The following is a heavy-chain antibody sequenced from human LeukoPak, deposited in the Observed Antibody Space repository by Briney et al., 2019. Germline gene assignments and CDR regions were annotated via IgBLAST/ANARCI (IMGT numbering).Heavy chain of an antibody. J-gene: IGHJ4*02. V-gene: IGHV5-51*01. CDR1: GYSFTSYW. CDR3: ARHSYYSDSSGYYIPPGPIDY. CDR2: ISPGDSDT. Sequence: PGESLKISCKGSGYSFTSYWIAWVRQMPGKGLEWMGIISPGDSDTRYSPSFQGQVTISADKSISTAYLQWSSLKASDTAMYYCARHSYYSDSSGYYIPPGPIDYWGQGTLVTVSS. D-gene: IGHD3-22*01.